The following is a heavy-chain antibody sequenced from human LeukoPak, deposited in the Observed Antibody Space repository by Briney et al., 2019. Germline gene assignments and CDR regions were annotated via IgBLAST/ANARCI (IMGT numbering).Heavy chain of an antibody. CDR2: IRYDGSNK. CDR1: GFTFSSYG. CDR3: ARDRLGHSLNGIITKHKYYYYYMDV. Sequence: GGSLRLSCAASGFTFSSYGMHWVRQAPGKGLEWVAFIRYDGSNKYYADSVKGRFTISRDNAKNSLYLQMNSLRAEDTAVYYCARDRLGHSLNGIITKHKYYYYYMDVWGKGTTVTVSS. D-gene: IGHD3-16*01. V-gene: IGHV3-30*02. J-gene: IGHJ6*03.